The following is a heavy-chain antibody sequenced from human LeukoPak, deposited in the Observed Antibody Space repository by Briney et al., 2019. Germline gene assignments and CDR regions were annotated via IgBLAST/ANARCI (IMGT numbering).Heavy chain of an antibody. Sequence: SQTLSLTCAISGDSVSSNSAAWNWIRPSPSIGLEWLGRTYYRSKWYNDYAVSVKSRININPDTSKNQFSLQLNSVTPEDTAVYYCAHGFAPRFDPWGQGTLVTVSS. J-gene: IGHJ5*02. CDR3: AHGFAPRFDP. CDR1: GDSVSSNSAA. CDR2: TYYRSKWYN. D-gene: IGHD3-10*01. V-gene: IGHV6-1*01.